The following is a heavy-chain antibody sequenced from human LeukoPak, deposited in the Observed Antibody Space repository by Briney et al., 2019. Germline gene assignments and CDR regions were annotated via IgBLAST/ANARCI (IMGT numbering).Heavy chain of an antibody. Sequence: SETLSLTCAVYGASFSDYYWNWIRQAPGKGLEWIGEINHSGSTNYNPSLKSRVTISVDMSKDQFSLKLSSVIAADTAVYYCARGGGGDGEYPYFDHWGQGALVTVSS. J-gene: IGHJ4*02. D-gene: IGHD4-17*01. CDR2: INHSGST. CDR3: ARGGGGDGEYPYFDH. CDR1: GASFSDYY. V-gene: IGHV4-34*01.